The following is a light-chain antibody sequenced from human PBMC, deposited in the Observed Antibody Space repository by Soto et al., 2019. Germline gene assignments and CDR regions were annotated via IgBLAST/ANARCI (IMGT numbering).Light chain of an antibody. CDR1: QSVSSN. CDR2: GAS. Sequence: EILLTQSPATLSVSPGERATLSCRASQSVSSNLAWYQQKNGQAPRLLMYGASTRDTGIPARFSGSGSGTDFTLPISSLQPEDFEVYYCQQDYNLPWTFGQGTKVDI. CDR3: QQDYNLPWT. V-gene: IGKV3D-15*02. J-gene: IGKJ1*01.